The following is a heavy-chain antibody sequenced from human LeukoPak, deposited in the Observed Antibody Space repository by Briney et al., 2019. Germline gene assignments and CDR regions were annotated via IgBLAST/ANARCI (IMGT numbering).Heavy chain of an antibody. V-gene: IGHV4-31*03. CDR3: AREPTQPLRFGEFHPFDN. CDR1: GDSIRTSEDQ. CDR2: TSNSGYP. J-gene: IGHJ4*02. D-gene: IGHD3-10*01. Sequence: PSETLSLTCTVSGDSIRTSEDQWPWIRRHPGKGLDWIGYTSNSGYPDSNPSLKSRVTISLDTSKNQFSLKLSSVTAADTAVYYCAREPTQPLRFGEFHPFDNWGQGTLVTVSP.